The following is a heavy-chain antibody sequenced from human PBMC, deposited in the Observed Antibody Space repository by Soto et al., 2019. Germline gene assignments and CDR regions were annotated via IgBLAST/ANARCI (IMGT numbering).Heavy chain of an antibody. Sequence: GGSLRLSCAASGFTFSSYEMNWVRQAPGKGLEWVSYISSSGSTIYYADSVKGRFTISRDNAKNSLYLQMNSLRAEDTAVYYCARVFRGYSYGPSDYWGQGTLVTAPQ. V-gene: IGHV3-48*03. D-gene: IGHD5-18*01. CDR3: ARVFRGYSYGPSDY. CDR2: ISSSGSTI. J-gene: IGHJ4*02. CDR1: GFTFSSYE.